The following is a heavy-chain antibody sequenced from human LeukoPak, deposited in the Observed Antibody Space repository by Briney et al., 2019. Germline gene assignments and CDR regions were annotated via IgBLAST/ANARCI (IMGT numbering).Heavy chain of an antibody. Sequence: PSETLSLTCTVSSGSISSYCWSWIRQPAGKGLERIGRICASGSTNYNPSLRSRVTISVDKSKNQISLNLSSVTAADTALYYCARGPLQAAGAFDYWGQGTLVTVSS. CDR2: ICASGST. CDR1: SGSISSYC. V-gene: IGHV4-4*07. J-gene: IGHJ4*02. D-gene: IGHD6-13*01. CDR3: ARGPLQAAGAFDY.